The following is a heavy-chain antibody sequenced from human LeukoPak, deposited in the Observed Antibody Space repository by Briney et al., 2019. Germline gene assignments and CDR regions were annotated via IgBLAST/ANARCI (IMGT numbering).Heavy chain of an antibody. CDR1: GGSISSSH. J-gene: IGHJ3*02. V-gene: IGHV4-59*08. Sequence: SETLSLTCTVSGGSISSSHWSWIRQPPGKGLEWIGYISYSGSTNYNPSLRSRVTISKDTFKNQFSLKLSFVTAADTAVYYCARLCSSTSCYVSFDIWGQGTMVTVSS. CDR3: ARLCSSTSCYVSFDI. CDR2: ISYSGST. D-gene: IGHD2-2*01.